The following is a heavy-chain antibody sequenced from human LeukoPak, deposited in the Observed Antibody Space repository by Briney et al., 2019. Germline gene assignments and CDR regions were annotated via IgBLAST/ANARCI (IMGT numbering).Heavy chain of an antibody. Sequence: PSETLSLTCTVSGGSISSSSYYWGWIRQPPGTGLEWIGSIYYSGSPYYNPSLKSRVTISVDTSKNQFSLKLSSVTAADTAVYCCARGGRIQLWGGFDPWGQGTLVTVSS. CDR1: GGSISSSSYY. D-gene: IGHD5-18*01. V-gene: IGHV4-39*07. CDR3: ARGGRIQLWGGFDP. J-gene: IGHJ5*02. CDR2: IYYSGSP.